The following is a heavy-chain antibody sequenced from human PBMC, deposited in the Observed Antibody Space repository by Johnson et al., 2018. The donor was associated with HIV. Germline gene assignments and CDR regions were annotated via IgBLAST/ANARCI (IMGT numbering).Heavy chain of an antibody. V-gene: IGHV3-30-3*01. CDR1: GFSFDDYA. Sequence: QVQLVESGGGLVQPGRSLRLSCAASGFSFDDYAMNWVRQAPGKGLEWVAVISYDGSNKYYADSVKGRFTISRDNSKNTLYLQMNSLRAEDTAVYYCARVRWVSKWLSYDAFDIWGQGTMVTVSS. CDR2: ISYDGSNK. CDR3: ARVRWVSKWLSYDAFDI. D-gene: IGHD3-22*01. J-gene: IGHJ3*02.